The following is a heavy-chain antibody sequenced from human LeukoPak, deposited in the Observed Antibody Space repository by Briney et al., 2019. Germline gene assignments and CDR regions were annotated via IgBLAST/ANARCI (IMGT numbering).Heavy chain of an antibody. D-gene: IGHD3-16*01. V-gene: IGHV3-33*01. Sequence: GRSLRLSCAASGFSFSNYGTHWVRQAPGKGLEWVALILQDGINKYYADSVKGRFTISRDNSQNTLHLQMNSLRAEGTALYYCAADTPPGGDFFLDYWGQGTLVTVSS. CDR3: AADTPPGGDFFLDY. CDR1: GFSFSNYG. CDR2: ILQDGINK. J-gene: IGHJ4*02.